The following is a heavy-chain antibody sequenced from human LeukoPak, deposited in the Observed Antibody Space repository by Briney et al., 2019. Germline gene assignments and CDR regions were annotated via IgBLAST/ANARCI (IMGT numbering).Heavy chain of an antibody. V-gene: IGHV4-39*01. D-gene: IGHD3-22*01. J-gene: IGHJ4*02. CDR1: GRSICISSDL. CDR3: PRVGYDSRAPADY. CDR2: IYSSGST. Sequence: AETVSLLCSVCGRSICISSDLGRGVRQPRGGGLEGIGSIYSSGSTSYTPPLKSPATIHVATSKNQFSLNLSSVTAAATAVYSCPRVGYDSRAPADYWGQGTLVTVSS.